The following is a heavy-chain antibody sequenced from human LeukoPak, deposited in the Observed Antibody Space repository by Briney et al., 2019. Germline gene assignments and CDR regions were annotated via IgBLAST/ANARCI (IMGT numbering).Heavy chain of an antibody. V-gene: IGHV3-30*04. CDR1: GFTFSSYA. CDR2: ISYDGSNK. Sequence: GGSLRLSCAASGFTFSSYAMHWVRQAPGKGLEWVAVISYDGSNKYYADSVKGRFTISRDNSKNTLYLQMNSLRAEDTAVYYCAKDLGRYCSSTSCYEVDYWGQGTLVTVSS. D-gene: IGHD2-2*01. J-gene: IGHJ4*02. CDR3: AKDLGRYCSSTSCYEVDY.